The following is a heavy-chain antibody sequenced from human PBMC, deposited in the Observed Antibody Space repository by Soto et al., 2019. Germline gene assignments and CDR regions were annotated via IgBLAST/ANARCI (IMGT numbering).Heavy chain of an antibody. V-gene: IGHV4-34*01. CDR1: GGYFSGYY. D-gene: IGHD3-22*01. CDR3: ARGPDYYDSSGYYSDFDY. CDR2: INHSGST. Sequence: QVQLQQWGAGLLKPTETLSLTCAVYGGYFSGYYWSWIRQPPGKGLEWIGEINHSGSTNSNPSLTSRVPITVDTSKNRFSLKLSSVTAADTAVYYCARGPDYYDSSGYYSDFDYCGQGTLVTVSS. J-gene: IGHJ4*02.